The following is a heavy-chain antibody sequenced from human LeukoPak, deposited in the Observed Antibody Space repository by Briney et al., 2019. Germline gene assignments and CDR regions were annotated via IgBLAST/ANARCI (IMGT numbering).Heavy chain of an antibody. Sequence: GGSLRLSCAASGFTFSSYAMSWVRQAPGKGLEWVAVISYDGSNKYYADSVKGRFTISRDNSKNTLYLQMNSLRAEDTAVYYCARGQKPYSSGWYSGFFDYWGQGTLVTVSS. V-gene: IGHV3-30*04. CDR2: ISYDGSNK. CDR3: ARGQKPYSSGWYSGFFDY. D-gene: IGHD6-19*01. J-gene: IGHJ4*02. CDR1: GFTFSSYA.